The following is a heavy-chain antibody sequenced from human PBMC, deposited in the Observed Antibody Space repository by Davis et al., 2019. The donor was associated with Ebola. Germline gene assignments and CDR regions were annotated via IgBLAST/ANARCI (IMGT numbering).Heavy chain of an antibody. D-gene: IGHD6-19*01. CDR3: ARMSGWYYFDY. CDR1: GGSISSSSYH. J-gene: IGHJ4*02. Sequence: SETLSLTCTVSGGSISSSSYHWGWIRQPPGRGLDWIGYINYRGSTNYNPSLKSRVTISVDTSKNQFSLKLTSVTAANTAVYYCARMSGWYYFDYWGQGTLVPVSS. CDR2: INYRGST. V-gene: IGHV4-61*05.